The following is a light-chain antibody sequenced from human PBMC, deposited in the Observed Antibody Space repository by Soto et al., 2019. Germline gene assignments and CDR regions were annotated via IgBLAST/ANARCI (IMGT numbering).Light chain of an antibody. V-gene: IGKV3-11*01. CDR3: QQRSSWPWT. CDR1: HSVGGL. CDR2: FAS. Sequence: EIVLTQSPATLSLSPGDRATLSCRASHSVGGLLAWYQQKPGQAPRLLIYFASNRASGIPDRFGGSGSGTDFTHTIDSLEPEDFALFYCQQRSSWPWTFGQGTRVEIK. J-gene: IGKJ1*01.